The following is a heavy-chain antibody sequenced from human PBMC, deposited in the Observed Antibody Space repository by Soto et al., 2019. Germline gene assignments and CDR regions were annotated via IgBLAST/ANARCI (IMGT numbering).Heavy chain of an antibody. Sequence: QVQLQESGPGLVRPSETVSLTCTVSGGSITCYYWSWIRQPPGKGLEWIGHIYYSGSTNYNPSLKSRATISVDTSKNQFSLKQTSVTAADTAVYYCAIEVFAYTSSWYTGFDPWGQGTLVTVSS. CDR2: IYYSGST. CDR3: AIEVFAYTSSWYTGFDP. J-gene: IGHJ5*02. CDR1: GGSITCYY. D-gene: IGHD6-13*01. V-gene: IGHV4-59*01.